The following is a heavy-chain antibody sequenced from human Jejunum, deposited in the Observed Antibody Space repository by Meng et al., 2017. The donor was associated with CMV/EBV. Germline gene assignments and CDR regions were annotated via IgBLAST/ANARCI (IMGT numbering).Heavy chain of an antibody. V-gene: IGHV3-21*06. Sequence: KGLEWVSSISSSGSYMYYADSVKGRFTISRDNAKSSLYLQLNSLRAEDTAVYYCARTSRIIPLGYWGQGTLVTVSS. D-gene: IGHD2/OR15-2a*01. CDR2: ISSSGSYM. CDR3: ARTSRIIPLGY. J-gene: IGHJ4*02.